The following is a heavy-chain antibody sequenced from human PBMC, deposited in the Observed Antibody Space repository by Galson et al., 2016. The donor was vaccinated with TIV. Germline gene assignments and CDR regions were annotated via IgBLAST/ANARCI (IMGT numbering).Heavy chain of an antibody. V-gene: IGHV3-33*01. CDR1: GFTFSAYG. D-gene: IGHD4-17*01. CDR2: IWFDGSIE. J-gene: IGHJ4*01. Sequence: SLRLSCAASGFTFSAYGMHWVRQAPGKGLEWVAVIWFDGSIEYYADSVKGRFTISRDNSKNTLSLQMNSLRAEDTAVYYCARDPRLYVDYSLGYFDYWGHGTLVTVSS. CDR3: ARDPRLYVDYSLGYFDY.